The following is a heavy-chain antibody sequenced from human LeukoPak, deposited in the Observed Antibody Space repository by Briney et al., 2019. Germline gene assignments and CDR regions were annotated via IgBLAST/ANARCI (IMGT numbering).Heavy chain of an antibody. CDR3: ARSLWPEDY. CDR2: IEKDGSDK. V-gene: IGHV3-7*01. J-gene: IGHJ4*02. CDR1: GFTFSSYW. D-gene: IGHD2-21*01. Sequence: PGGSLRLSCAASGFTFSSYWMSWVRQAPGKGLEWVTSIEKDGSDKYYVDSVKGRFTISRDNAKDSVYLQMDSLRAEDSAVYYCARSLWPEDYWGQGTLVTVSS.